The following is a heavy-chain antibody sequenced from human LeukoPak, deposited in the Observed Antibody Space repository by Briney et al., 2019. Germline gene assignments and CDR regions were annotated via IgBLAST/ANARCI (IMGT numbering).Heavy chain of an antibody. CDR2: IYYSGST. CDR1: GGSISSHY. CDR3: ARVYVNSSPYYYYYYMDV. Sequence: TSETLSLTCTVSGGSISSHYWSWIRQPPGKGLEWIGYIYYSGSTNYNPSLKSRVTISVDTSKNQFSLKLSSVTAADTAVYYCARVYVNSSPYYYYYYMDVWGKGTTVTVSS. J-gene: IGHJ6*03. D-gene: IGHD6-6*01. V-gene: IGHV4-59*11.